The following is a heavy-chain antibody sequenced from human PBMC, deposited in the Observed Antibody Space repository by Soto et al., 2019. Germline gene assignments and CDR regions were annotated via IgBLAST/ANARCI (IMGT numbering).Heavy chain of an antibody. CDR3: VRVPTGGYAFSLDDY. CDR1: GFTFSTYW. CDR2: INGDGTRT. J-gene: IGHJ4*02. Sequence: EVQLVESGGGLVQPGGSLRLSCVASGFTFSTYWMHWVRQAPGKGLVWVSRINGDGTRTTYADSVEGRFTISRDNAKNTLYLQMHSLRAEDTAVYFCVRVPTGGYAFSLDDYWGQGTLVTVSS. V-gene: IGHV3-74*01. D-gene: IGHD5-12*01.